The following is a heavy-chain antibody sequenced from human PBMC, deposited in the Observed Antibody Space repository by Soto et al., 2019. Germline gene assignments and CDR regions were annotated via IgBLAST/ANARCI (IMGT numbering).Heavy chain of an antibody. V-gene: IGHV1-18*04. CDR3: ARDRVAGICGDAFDI. Sequence: QVQLVQSGAEVKKPGASVKVSCKTSGYTFTNHGINWVRQAPGQGLEWMGWINPYNANVHFAQKLQGRVLMTTDTLRRTAYMDLGSLPSHDTAVYFHARDRVAGICGDAFDIWGQGTMVTVSS. CDR2: INPYNANV. J-gene: IGHJ3*02. CDR1: GYTFTNHG.